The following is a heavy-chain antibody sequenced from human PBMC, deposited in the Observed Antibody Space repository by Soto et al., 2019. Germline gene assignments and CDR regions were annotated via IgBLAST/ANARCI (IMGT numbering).Heavy chain of an antibody. D-gene: IGHD1-7*01. Sequence: NPSETLSLTCTVSGDSIRSYYWSWIRQPPGKGLEWIGYIYYSGYTSYNPSLKSRVTISVDTSKNQFSLKLNSVTAADTAVYYCATCFTGNYQSSPEEQYYFDSWGQGTLVTVSS. CDR3: ATCFTGNYQSSPEEQYYFDS. CDR2: IYYSGYT. CDR1: GDSIRSYY. J-gene: IGHJ4*02. V-gene: IGHV4-59*01.